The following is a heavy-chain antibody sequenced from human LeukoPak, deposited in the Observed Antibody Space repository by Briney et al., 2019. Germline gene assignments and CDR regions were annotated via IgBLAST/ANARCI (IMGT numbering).Heavy chain of an antibody. CDR3: ARGLMVDY. CDR2: ISSSSSTI. CDR1: GFTFSSYS. J-gene: IGHJ4*02. D-gene: IGHD2-8*01. V-gene: IGHV3-48*01. Sequence: GGSLRLSCAASGFTFSSYSMNWVRQAPGKGLEWVSYISSSSSTIYYADSVKGRFTISRDNGKNSLYLQMNSLRAEDTAVYYCARGLMVDYWGQGTLVTVSS.